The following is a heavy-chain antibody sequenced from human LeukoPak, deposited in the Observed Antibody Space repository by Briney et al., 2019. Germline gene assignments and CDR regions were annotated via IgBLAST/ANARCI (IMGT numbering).Heavy chain of an antibody. CDR1: GGSISSYY. V-gene: IGHV4-59*08. CDR3: ARLAWGRLDY. D-gene: IGHD7-27*01. CDR2: INQSGST. Sequence: SETLSLTCTVSGGSISSYYWSWIRQPPGKGLEWIGYINQSGSTYYNPSLKSRVTISVDTSKNQFSLKLSSVTAADTAVYYCARLAWGRLDYWGQGTLVTVSS. J-gene: IGHJ4*02.